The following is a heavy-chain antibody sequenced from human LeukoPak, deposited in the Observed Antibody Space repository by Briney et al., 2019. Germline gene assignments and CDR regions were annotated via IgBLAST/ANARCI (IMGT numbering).Heavy chain of an antibody. Sequence: GGSLRLSCEASGFTFSSYWMSWVRQAPGKGLEWVANIKQDGSEKYYVDSVKGRFTISRDNAKNSVYLQMNSLRAEDTAVYYCARDYGRAFDYWGQGTLVTVSS. D-gene: IGHD4-17*01. CDR3: ARDYGRAFDY. V-gene: IGHV3-7*01. CDR1: GFTFSSYW. J-gene: IGHJ4*02. CDR2: IKQDGSEK.